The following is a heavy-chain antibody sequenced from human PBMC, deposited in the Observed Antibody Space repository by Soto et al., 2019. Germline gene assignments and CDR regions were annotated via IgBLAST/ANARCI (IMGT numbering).Heavy chain of an antibody. D-gene: IGHD3-10*01. CDR1: GGSISSYY. CDR3: ARHNYGSGSTYFDY. J-gene: IGHJ4*02. Sequence: QVQLQESGPGLVKPSETLSLTCTVSGGSISSYYWSWIRQPPGTGLEWIGYIYYSGSTNYNPSLKSRVARSVDTSKNQFSLKLNSMTAADTAVYYCARHNYGSGSTYFDYWGQGTLVTVSS. V-gene: IGHV4-59*08. CDR2: IYYSGST.